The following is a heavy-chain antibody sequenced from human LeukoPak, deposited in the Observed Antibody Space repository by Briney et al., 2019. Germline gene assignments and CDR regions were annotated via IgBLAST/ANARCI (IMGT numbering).Heavy chain of an antibody. CDR2: ISSSSSTI. CDR1: GFTFSSYG. CDR3: ASLSWGTH. J-gene: IGHJ4*02. D-gene: IGHD7-27*01. Sequence: GGSLRLSCAASGFTFSSYGMTWVRQAPGKGLEWVSYISSSSSTIYYADSVKGRFTISRDNAKNSLYLQLNSLRAEDTAVYYCASLSWGTHWGQGTLVTVSS. V-gene: IGHV3-48*01.